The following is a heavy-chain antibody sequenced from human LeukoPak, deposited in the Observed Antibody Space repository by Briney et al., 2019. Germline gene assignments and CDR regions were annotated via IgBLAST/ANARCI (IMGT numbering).Heavy chain of an antibody. CDR2: INPSGGST. D-gene: IGHD1-7*01. J-gene: IGHJ5*02. Sequence: ASVKVSCKASGYTFTSYYMHWVRQAPGQGLEWMGIINPSGGSTSYAQKFQGRVTMTRDMSTSTVYMELSSLRSEDTAVYYCARDFGTTADLPNRFDPWGQGNPGHRLL. CDR3: ARDFGTTADLPNRFDP. V-gene: IGHV1-46*01. CDR1: GYTFTSYY.